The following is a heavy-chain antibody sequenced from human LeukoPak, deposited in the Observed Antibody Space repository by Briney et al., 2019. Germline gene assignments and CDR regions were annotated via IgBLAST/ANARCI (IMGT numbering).Heavy chain of an antibody. CDR3: ASFQFXXXWFDP. V-gene: IGHV4-59*08. Sequence: SETLSLTCTVSGGSMSSYFWSWIRQPPGKGLERIGYIYYSGSTNYNPSLKSRVTISVDTSKNQFSLKLSSVTAADTAVYYCASFQFXXXWFDPWGQGXLVTVS. CDR2: IYYSGST. J-gene: IGHJ5*02. CDR1: GGSMSSYF.